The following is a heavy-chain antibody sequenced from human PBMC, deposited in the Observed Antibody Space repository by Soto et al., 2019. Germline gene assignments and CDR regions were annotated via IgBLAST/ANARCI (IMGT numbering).Heavy chain of an antibody. J-gene: IGHJ4*02. V-gene: IGHV4-4*02. CDR2: IYHSGST. CDR3: ARELYGSGSSSFDY. D-gene: IGHD3-10*01. CDR1: GVSISSSNW. Sequence: SETLSLTCTVSGVSISSSNWWSWVRQTPGKGLEWIGEIYHSGSTNYNPSPKSRVTMSVDTSKNQFSLKLSSVTAADTAVYYCARELYGSGSSSFDYWGQGTLVTVS.